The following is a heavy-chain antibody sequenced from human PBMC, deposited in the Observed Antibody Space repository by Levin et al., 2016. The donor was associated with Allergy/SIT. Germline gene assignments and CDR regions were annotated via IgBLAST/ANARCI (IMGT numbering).Heavy chain of an antibody. CDR3: ARGRIAVAGTGRIDY. V-gene: IGHV4-34*01. J-gene: IGHJ4*02. CDR2: INHSGST. D-gene: IGHD6-19*01. Sequence: SETLSLTCAVYGGSFSGYYWSWIRQPPGKGLEWIGEINHSGSTNYNPSLKSRVTISVDTSKNQFSLKLSSVTAADTAVYYCARGRIAVAGTGRIDYWGQGTLVTVSS. CDR1: GGSFSGYY.